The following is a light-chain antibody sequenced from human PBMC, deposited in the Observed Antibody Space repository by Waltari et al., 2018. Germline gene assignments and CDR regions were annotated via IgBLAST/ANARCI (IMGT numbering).Light chain of an antibody. J-gene: IGKJ1*01. Sequence: DIVVTQSPASLAVSLGERATINCKSSQSVLYSSNNKNYLAWYQQKPGQPPKLLIYWASTRESGVPDRFSGSGSGTDFTLTISSLQAEDVSVYYCQQHYTFPPTFGQGTKVEIK. CDR2: WAS. V-gene: IGKV4-1*01. CDR3: QQHYTFPPT. CDR1: QSVLYSSNNKNY.